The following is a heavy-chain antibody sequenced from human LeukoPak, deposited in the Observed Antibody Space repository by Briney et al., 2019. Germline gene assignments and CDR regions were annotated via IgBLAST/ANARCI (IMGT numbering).Heavy chain of an antibody. J-gene: IGHJ4*02. D-gene: IGHD3-22*01. CDR2: IIPIFGTA. V-gene: IGHV1-69*13. CDR1: GGTFSNYA. CDR3: ARGWDYDSGGRPTAYVY. Sequence: ASVKVSCKASGGTFSNYAINWVRQAPGPGLEWMGGIIPIFGTANYAQKFQGRVTITADESTRTVYMELNSLKSEDTAVYYCARGWDYDSGGRPTAYVYWGQGTLVTVSS.